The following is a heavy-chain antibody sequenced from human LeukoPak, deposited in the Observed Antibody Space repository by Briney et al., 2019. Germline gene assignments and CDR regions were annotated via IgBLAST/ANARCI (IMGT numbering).Heavy chain of an antibody. J-gene: IGHJ4*02. V-gene: IGHV3-23*01. CDR1: GFTFSSYA. CDR2: ITGTGTTA. CDR3: AKDGDRVYYDSSGYHNYFDY. D-gene: IGHD3-22*01. Sequence: GGSLRLSCAASGFTFSSYAMSWVRQAPGQGLEFVSAITGTGTTAFYADSVKGRFTVSRDNSKNTLYLQMNSLRAEDTAVYYCAKDGDRVYYDSSGYHNYFDYWGQGTLVTVSS.